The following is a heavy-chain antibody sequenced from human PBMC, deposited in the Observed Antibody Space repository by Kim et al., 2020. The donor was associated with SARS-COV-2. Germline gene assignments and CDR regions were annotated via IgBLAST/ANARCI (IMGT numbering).Heavy chain of an antibody. J-gene: IGHJ4*02. Sequence: MSYADSVRGRFTISRDNDKNSLYLQMQSLRAEDTAVYYCARGPNYSPFDYWGQGTLVTVSS. V-gene: IGHV3-48*03. D-gene: IGHD4-4*01. CDR3: ARGPNYSPFDY. CDR2: M.